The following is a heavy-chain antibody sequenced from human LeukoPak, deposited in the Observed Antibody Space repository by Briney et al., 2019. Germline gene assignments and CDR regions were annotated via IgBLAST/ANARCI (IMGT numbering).Heavy chain of an antibody. CDR1: GYTFTSYD. CDR2: MNPNSGNT. D-gene: IGHD2-2*01. V-gene: IGHV1-8*03. J-gene: IGHJ4*02. Sequence: ASVKVSCKASGYTFTSYDINWVRQATGQGLEWMGWMNPNSGNTGYAQKFQGRVTITRNTSISTAYMELSSLRSEDTAVYYCARVSDDIVVAGGVYYFDYWGQGTLVTVSS. CDR3: ARVSDDIVVAGGVYYFDY.